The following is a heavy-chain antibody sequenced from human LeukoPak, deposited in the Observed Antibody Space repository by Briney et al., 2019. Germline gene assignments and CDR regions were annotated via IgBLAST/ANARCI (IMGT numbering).Heavy chain of an antibody. J-gene: IGHJ3*02. V-gene: IGHV4-4*02. CDR3: GGVVLDAFDI. CDR1: GGSISSSNW. CDR2: INHSGST. Sequence: SGTLSLTCAVSGGSISSSNWWSWVRQPPGKGLEWIGEINHSGSTNYNPSLKSRVTISVDTSKNQFSLKLSSVTAADTAVYYCGGVVLDAFDIWGQGTMVTVSS.